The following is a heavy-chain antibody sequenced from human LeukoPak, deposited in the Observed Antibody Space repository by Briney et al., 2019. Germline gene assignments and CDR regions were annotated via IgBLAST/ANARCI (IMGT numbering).Heavy chain of an antibody. CDR2: INPSGGST. CDR3: ARSANRGRLGGCSSTSCSYYYYGMDV. Sequence: GASVKVSCKASGYTFTSYYMHWVQQAPGQGLEWMGIINPSGGSTSYAQKFQGRVTMTRDTSTSTVYMELSSLRSEDTAVYYCARSANRGRLGGCSSTSCSYYYYGMDVWGKGTTVTVSS. D-gene: IGHD2-2*01. V-gene: IGHV1-46*01. J-gene: IGHJ6*04. CDR1: GYTFTSYY.